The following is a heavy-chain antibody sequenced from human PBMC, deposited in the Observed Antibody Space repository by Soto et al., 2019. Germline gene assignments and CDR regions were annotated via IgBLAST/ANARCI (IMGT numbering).Heavy chain of an antibody. D-gene: IGHD3-10*01. J-gene: IGHJ6*04. CDR2: IKSDGTT. CDR3: AKDSGEEGLRLVEWFGGMDV. CDR1: EFNVRSYW. V-gene: IGHV3-74*03. Sequence: GGSLRLSCAASEFNVRSYWMHWVRQAPGQGLVWVSRIKSDGTTTYADSARGRFTVSRDDAKNTMYLQMRSLRVEDTAIYYCAKDSGEEGLRLVEWFGGMDVWGKVTTVTASS.